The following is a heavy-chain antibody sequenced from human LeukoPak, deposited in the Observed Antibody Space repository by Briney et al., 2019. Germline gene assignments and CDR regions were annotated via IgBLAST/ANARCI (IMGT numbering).Heavy chain of an antibody. V-gene: IGHV1-18*01. CDR2: INPQKRDT. CDR3: ARRKYGADYNGMDV. CDR1: GYTFSSYG. D-gene: IGHD4/OR15-4a*01. J-gene: IGHJ6*02. Sequence: ASVKGSCKASGYTFSSYGINRVRLAPGRGPEWMASINPQKRDTHYAQNFQGRVTVTAGTSTNTAYMELRSLRSDDTAIYYCARRKYGADYNGMDVWGQGTTVTVSS.